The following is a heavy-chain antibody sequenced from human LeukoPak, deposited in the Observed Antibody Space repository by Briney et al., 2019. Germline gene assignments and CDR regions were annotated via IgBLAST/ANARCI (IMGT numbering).Heavy chain of an antibody. CDR3: ASTVTLVGGEYYFDY. V-gene: IGHV4-39*01. CDR2: IYYSGST. D-gene: IGHD4-17*01. CDR1: GGSISSSSYY. J-gene: IGHJ4*02. Sequence: PSETLSLTCTVSGGSISSSSYYWGWIRQPPGKGLEWIGSIYYSGSTYYNPSLKSRVTISVDTSKNQFSLKLSSVTAADTAVYYCASTVTLVGGEYYFDYWGQGTLVTVSS.